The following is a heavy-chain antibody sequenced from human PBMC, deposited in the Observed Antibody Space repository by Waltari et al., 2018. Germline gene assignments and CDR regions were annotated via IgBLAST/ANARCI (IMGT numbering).Heavy chain of an antibody. J-gene: IGHJ6*02. CDR1: GFTFSSYD. Sequence: EVQLVESGGGLVQPGGSLRLSCAASGFTFSSYDMHWVRPATGKGLEWVSALGTAGDTYSPGSVKGRFTISRENAKNSLYLQMNSLRAGDTAVYYCARSREGVPAADYYYYGMDVWGQGTTVTVSS. V-gene: IGHV3-13*01. CDR3: ARSREGVPAADYYYYGMDV. D-gene: IGHD2-2*01. CDR2: LGTAGDT.